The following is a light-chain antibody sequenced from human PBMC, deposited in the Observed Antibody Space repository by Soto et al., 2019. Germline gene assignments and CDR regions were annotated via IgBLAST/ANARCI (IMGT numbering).Light chain of an antibody. CDR3: SSYTSSSTYV. CDR2: EVS. Sequence: QSALTQPASVSGSPGQSITISCTGTSSDVGGYNYVSWYQQDPGKAPNLMIYEVSNRPSGVSSRFSGSKSGNTASLTISGLQAEDEADYYCSSYTSSSTYVFGTGTKLTVL. V-gene: IGLV2-14*01. CDR1: SSDVGGYNY. J-gene: IGLJ1*01.